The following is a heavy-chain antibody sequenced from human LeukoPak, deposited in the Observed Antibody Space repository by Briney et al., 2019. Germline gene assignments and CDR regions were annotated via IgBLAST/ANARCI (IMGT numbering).Heavy chain of an antibody. J-gene: IGHJ4*02. Sequence: GGSLRLSCAASGFTFNSYGIHWVRQAPGKGLEWVAFIWYDGSNKYYADSVKGRFTISRDNSKNTLYLQMNSLRAEDTAVYYCARARTTRGFDYWGQGTLATVS. D-gene: IGHD4-17*01. CDR2: IWYDGSNK. V-gene: IGHV3-33*01. CDR1: GFTFNSYG. CDR3: ARARTTRGFDY.